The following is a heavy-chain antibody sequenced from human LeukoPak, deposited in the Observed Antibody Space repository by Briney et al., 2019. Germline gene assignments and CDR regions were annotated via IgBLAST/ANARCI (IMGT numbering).Heavy chain of an antibody. J-gene: IGHJ3*02. CDR1: GFTFSSYS. D-gene: IGHD2-2*01. V-gene: IGHV3-21*01. CDR3: ARECSSTSCYSADAFDI. Sequence: PGGSLRLSCAASGFTFSSYSMNWVRQAPGKGLEWVSSISSSSSYIYYADSVKGRFTISRDNAKNSLYLQMNSLRAEDTAVYYCARECSSTSCYSADAFDIWGQGTMVTVSS. CDR2: ISSSSSYI.